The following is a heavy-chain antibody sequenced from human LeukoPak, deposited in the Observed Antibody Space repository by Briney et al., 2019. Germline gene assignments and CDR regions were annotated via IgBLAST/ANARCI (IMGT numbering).Heavy chain of an antibody. J-gene: IGHJ4*02. CDR2: IGISSGNT. CDR1: GFTFSSYS. Sequence: GGSLRLSCAASGFTFSSYSMNWVRQAPGKGLEWISYIGISSGNTKYADSVKGRFTISGDKAKNSVYLQMNSLRAEDTAVYYCARDTKYAFDNWGQGTLVTVSS. V-gene: IGHV3-48*01. D-gene: IGHD2-2*01. CDR3: ARDTKYAFDN.